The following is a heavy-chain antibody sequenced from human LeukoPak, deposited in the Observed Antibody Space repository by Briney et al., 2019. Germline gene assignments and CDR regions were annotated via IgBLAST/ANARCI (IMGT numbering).Heavy chain of an antibody. CDR1: GFTFSSYE. D-gene: IGHD3-10*01. J-gene: IGHJ5*02. CDR3: ARGGTSYGSGSYWRWNWFDP. Sequence: GGSLRLSCAASGFTFSSYEMNWVRQAPGKGLEWVSYISSSGSTIYYADSVKGRFTISRDNAKNSLYLQMNSLRAEDTAVYYCARGGTSYGSGSYWRWNWFDPWGQGTLVTVSS. CDR2: ISSSGSTI. V-gene: IGHV3-48*03.